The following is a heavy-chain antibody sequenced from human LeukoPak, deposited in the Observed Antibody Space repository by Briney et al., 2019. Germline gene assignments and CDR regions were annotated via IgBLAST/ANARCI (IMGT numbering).Heavy chain of an antibody. V-gene: IGHV3-48*02. CDR2: ISSTGNTI. J-gene: IGHJ4*02. CDR1: GFTLSSYG. CDR3: ARGVSGGSPDY. Sequence: PGGSLRLSCAASGFTLSSYGMNWVRQAPGKGLEWVSYISSTGNTIYYADSVKGRFTISRDNAKNSPYLQMNSLGDEDTAVYYCARGVSGGSPDYWGQGTLVTVSS. D-gene: IGHD1-26*01.